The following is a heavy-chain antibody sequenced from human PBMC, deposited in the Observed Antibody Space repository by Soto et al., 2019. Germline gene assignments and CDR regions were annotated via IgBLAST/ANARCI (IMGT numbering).Heavy chain of an antibody. CDR3: AGRCDSTTCLGHFDY. CDR1: GGTFNNYV. CDR2: ILPIFGTA. D-gene: IGHD2-2*01. Sequence: QVQLVQSGGEVKKPGSSVKVSCKASGGTFNNYVVNWVRQAPGQGLEWMGGILPIFGTANYAQKFQGRVTITADKSTSTAYMELTSLRSEDTAVYYCAGRCDSTTCLGHFDYWGQGTLVTVAS. J-gene: IGHJ4*02. V-gene: IGHV1-69*06.